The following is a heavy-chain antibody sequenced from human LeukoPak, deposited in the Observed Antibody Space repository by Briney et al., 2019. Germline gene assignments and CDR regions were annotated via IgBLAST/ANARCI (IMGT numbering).Heavy chain of an antibody. CDR3: ARSETYYYGSGSRWYFDY. D-gene: IGHD3-10*01. CDR2: IIPIFGTA. Sequence: AASVKLFCKASVGTFSSYAIIWVRQAPGQGLEWMGGIIPIFGTANYAQKFQGRVTITADESTSTAYMELSSLRSEDTAVYYCARSETYYYGSGSRWYFDYWGQGTLVTVSS. V-gene: IGHV1-69*01. CDR1: VGTFSSYA. J-gene: IGHJ4*02.